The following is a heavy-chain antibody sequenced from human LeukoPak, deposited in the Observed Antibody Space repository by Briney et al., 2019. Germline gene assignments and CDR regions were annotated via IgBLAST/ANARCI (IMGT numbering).Heavy chain of an antibody. Sequence: GGSLRLSCAASGFTFSSYSMNWVRQAPGKGLEWVSYISSSSSTIYYADSVKGRFTISRDNSKNTLYLQMNSLRAEDTAVYYCARERFLEWLPRLRYYGMDVWGQGTTVTVSS. J-gene: IGHJ6*02. V-gene: IGHV3-48*01. CDR1: GFTFSSYS. CDR2: ISSSSSTI. D-gene: IGHD3-3*01. CDR3: ARERFLEWLPRLRYYGMDV.